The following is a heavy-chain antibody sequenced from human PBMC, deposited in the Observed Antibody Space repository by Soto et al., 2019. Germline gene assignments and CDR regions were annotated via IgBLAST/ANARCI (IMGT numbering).Heavy chain of an antibody. CDR1: GYTFSNYP. CDR2: INPDKGNT. D-gene: IGHD2-15*01. Sequence: QVHFLQSGPEVKQPGASVKVSCKAFGYTFSNYPIHWVRQAPGQSLEWLGWINPDKGNTKYSQTFQGRVTITRDTSAKTAYVELSSLISEDTAFYYCARDSGIVALYALDVWGQGTTVTVSS. J-gene: IGHJ6*02. V-gene: IGHV1-3*01. CDR3: ARDSGIVALYALDV.